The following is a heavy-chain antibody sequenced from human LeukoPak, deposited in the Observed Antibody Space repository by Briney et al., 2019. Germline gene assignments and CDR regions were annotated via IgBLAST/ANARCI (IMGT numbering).Heavy chain of an antibody. CDR3: ARGGPVYSSSWYWFDP. CDR2: INHSGST. D-gene: IGHD6-13*01. Sequence: SETLSLTCTVSVDSITMYYWTWIRQPPGKGLEWIGEINHSGSTNYNPSLKSRVTISVDTSKNQFSLKLSSVTAADTAVYYCARGGPVYSSSWYWFDPWGQGTLVTVSS. CDR1: VDSITMYY. V-gene: IGHV4-34*01. J-gene: IGHJ5*02.